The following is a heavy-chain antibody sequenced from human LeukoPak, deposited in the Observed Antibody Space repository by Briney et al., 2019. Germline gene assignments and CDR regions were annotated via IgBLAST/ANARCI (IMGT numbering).Heavy chain of an antibody. CDR3: ARGVVGTYYYDSPTGGTYYFDY. Sequence: GASVKVSCKASGGTFSSYAISWVRQAPGQGLEWMGGIIPIFGTANYAQKFQGRVTITTDESTSTAYMELSSLRSEDTAVYYCARGVVGTYYYDSPTGGTYYFDYWGQGTLVTVSS. CDR2: IIPIFGTA. V-gene: IGHV1-69*05. J-gene: IGHJ4*02. D-gene: IGHD3-22*01. CDR1: GGTFSSYA.